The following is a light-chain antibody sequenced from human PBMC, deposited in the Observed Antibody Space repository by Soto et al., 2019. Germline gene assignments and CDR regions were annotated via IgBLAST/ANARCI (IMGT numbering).Light chain of an antibody. Sequence: ENVLTQSPATLSLSPGGRATLSCRASQSVSNYLAWYQQKPGQAPRLLIYDTTNRATGIPARFSGSGSGTDFTLTISGLEPEDFAVYYCQQRGSWPQYTFGGGTKVDIK. CDR2: DTT. CDR3: QQRGSWPQYT. J-gene: IGKJ4*01. CDR1: QSVSNY. V-gene: IGKV3-11*01.